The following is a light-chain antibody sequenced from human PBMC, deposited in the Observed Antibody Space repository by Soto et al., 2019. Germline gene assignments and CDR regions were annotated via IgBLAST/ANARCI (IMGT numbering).Light chain of an antibody. J-gene: IGKJ3*01. V-gene: IGKV3-20*01. CDR2: GAS. CDR3: QQYSSSPPYT. CDR1: QSVSSSY. Sequence: DIVLTQSPGTLSLSPGERATLSCRASQSVSSSYLAWYQQKPGQAPRLLIYGASSRATGIPDRFSGSGSGTDFTLTISRLEPEDFAVYYCQQYSSSPPYTFGPGTKLDIK.